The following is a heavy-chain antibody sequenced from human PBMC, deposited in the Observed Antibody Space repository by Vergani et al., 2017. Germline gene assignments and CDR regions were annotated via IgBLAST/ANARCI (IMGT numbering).Heavy chain of an antibody. CDR2: ISYDGTQE. Sequence: QVHLVESGGGVVQPGRSLRLSCVVSGFTSSYYGMHWVRQAPGKGLEWVAVISYDGTQEYYADSVKGRFTISRDNSKSTLYLQMNSLRTEDTAVYYCATKSCGTPGGQIGYFREWGQGTLVTVSS. V-gene: IGHV3-30*03. J-gene: IGHJ1*01. CDR3: ATKSCGTPGGQIGYFRE. CDR1: GFTSSYYG. D-gene: IGHD1-1*01.